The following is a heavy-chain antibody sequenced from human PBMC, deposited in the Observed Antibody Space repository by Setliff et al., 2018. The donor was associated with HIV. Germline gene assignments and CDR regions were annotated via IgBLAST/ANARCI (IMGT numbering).Heavy chain of an antibody. CDR1: GYSISSGYY. CDR3: ARLGYSGSLVGAFDI. Sequence: PSETLSLTCTVSGYSISSGYYWGWIRQPPGKGLEWIGSIYHSGITYYNSSLKSRVTISVDTSKNQFSLNLTPVTAADTAVYYCARLGYSGSLVGAFDIWGQGTMVTVSS. CDR2: IYHSGIT. J-gene: IGHJ3*02. D-gene: IGHD1-26*01. V-gene: IGHV4-38-2*02.